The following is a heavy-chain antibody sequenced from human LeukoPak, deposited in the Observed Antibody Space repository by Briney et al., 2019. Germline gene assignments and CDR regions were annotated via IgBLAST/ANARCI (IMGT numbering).Heavy chain of an antibody. J-gene: IGHJ4*02. CDR3: ARLLLGYCSGGSCSNAYFDY. CDR1: GGSISSSSYY. CDR2: LYYSGST. D-gene: IGHD2-15*01. V-gene: IGHV4-39*07. Sequence: SETLSLTCTVSGGSISSSSYYWGWIRQPPGKGLEWIGSLYYSGSTYYNPSLKSRFTISLDTSKNQFSLKLSSVTAADTAVYYCARLLLGYCSGGSCSNAYFDYWGQGTLVTVSS.